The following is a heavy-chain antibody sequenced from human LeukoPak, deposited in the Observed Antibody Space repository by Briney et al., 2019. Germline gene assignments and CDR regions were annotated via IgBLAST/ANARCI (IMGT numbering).Heavy chain of an antibody. CDR3: ARENDYDFWSGTMGYFDY. CDR2: LFYSGNA. Sequence: SEALSLTCTVSGGSYSSSGYYWGCFRQPPGKGLEWIGSLFYSGNAYYNPSLKSRVTMSLDTSKNHFSLKLSSVTAADTAVYYCARENDYDFWSGTMGYFDYWGQGTLVTVSS. CDR1: GGSYSSSGYY. V-gene: IGHV4-39*07. D-gene: IGHD3-3*01. J-gene: IGHJ4*02.